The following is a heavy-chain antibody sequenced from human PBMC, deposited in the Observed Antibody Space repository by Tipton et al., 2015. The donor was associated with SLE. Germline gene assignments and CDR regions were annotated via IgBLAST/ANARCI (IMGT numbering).Heavy chain of an antibody. CDR1: GFTFSSYW. Sequence: SLRLSCAASGFTFSSYWMHWVRQAPGKGLVWVSRINSDGSSTSYADSVKGRFTISRDNAKNTLYLQMNSLRAEDTAVYYCARDGWIGPGAVAKKDAFDIWGQGTMVTVSS. D-gene: IGHD6-19*01. CDR2: INSDGSST. J-gene: IGHJ3*02. V-gene: IGHV3-74*01. CDR3: ARDGWIGPGAVAKKDAFDI.